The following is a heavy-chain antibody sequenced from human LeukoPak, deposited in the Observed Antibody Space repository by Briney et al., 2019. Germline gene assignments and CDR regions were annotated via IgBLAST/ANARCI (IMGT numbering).Heavy chain of an antibody. CDR3: VRDGQELAFDK. CDR2: IGTDGAYT. V-gene: IGHV3-74*01. D-gene: IGHD1-1*01. CDR1: GFTFSSYA. J-gene: IGHJ4*02. Sequence: GGSLRLSCAASGFTFSSYAMHWVRQTPEKGLVWVSRIGTDGAYTSSADSVKGRFTMSRDNAKNTLYLQMNSLRVEDTAVYYCVRDGQELAFDKWGQGTLVTVSS.